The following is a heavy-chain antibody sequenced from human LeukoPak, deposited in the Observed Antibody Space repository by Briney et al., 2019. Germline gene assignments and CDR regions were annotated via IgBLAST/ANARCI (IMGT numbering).Heavy chain of an antibody. CDR3: ARAGLLWFGRAFDI. CDR2: IYTSGST. Sequence: SETLSLTCTVSGGSISSGSYYWSWIRQPAGQGLEWIGRIYTSGSTNYNPSLKSRVTISVDTSKNQFSLKLSSVTAADTAVYYCARAGLLWFGRAFDIWGQGTMVTVSS. V-gene: IGHV4-61*02. CDR1: GGSISSGSYY. J-gene: IGHJ3*02. D-gene: IGHD3-10*01.